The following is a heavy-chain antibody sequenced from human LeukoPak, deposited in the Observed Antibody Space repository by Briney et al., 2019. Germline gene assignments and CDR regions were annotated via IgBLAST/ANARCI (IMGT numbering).Heavy chain of an antibody. J-gene: IGHJ4*02. V-gene: IGHV3-33*01. D-gene: IGHD2-2*01. CDR2: IWYDGSNK. CDR3: ARESGAAALQPYFDY. CDR1: GFTLRSYA. Sequence: GGSLRLSCAPSGFTLRSYATRGIPEAPGKGLERVAVIWYDGSNKYYADSVKGRFTISRDNSKNTLYTQMNSLRAEDTAVYYCARESGAAALQPYFDYWGGGALVTVSS.